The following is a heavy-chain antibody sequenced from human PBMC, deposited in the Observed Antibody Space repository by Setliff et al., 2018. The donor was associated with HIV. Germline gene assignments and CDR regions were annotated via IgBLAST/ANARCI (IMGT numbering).Heavy chain of an antibody. CDR1: GYTFTGYY. CDR2: INPSSGGT. J-gene: IGHJ6*03. CDR3: ATWGGSPDGYFYYYLDV. Sequence: ASVKVSCKASGYTFTGYYIHWVRRAPGQGLEWMGRINPSSGGTNYAPKFQGRVTMTRDKSISTASMELSRLRSDDTAVYYCATWGGSPDGYFYYYLDVWGKGTTVTVSS. V-gene: IGHV1-2*06. D-gene: IGHD1-26*01.